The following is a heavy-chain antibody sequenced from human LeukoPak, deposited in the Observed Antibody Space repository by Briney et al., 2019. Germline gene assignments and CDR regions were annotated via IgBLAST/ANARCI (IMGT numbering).Heavy chain of an antibody. CDR3: AKGTKVIVVDNYFDY. Sequence: GGSLRLSCAASGLTFSNYAMSWVPQAPGKGPERVPAISGNGGGTYYADSVKGRFTISRDNSKNTLYLQMKSLRAEDTAVYYCAKGTKVIVVDNYFDYWGQGTLVTVSS. CDR2: ISGNGGGT. V-gene: IGHV3-23*01. D-gene: IGHD3-22*01. J-gene: IGHJ4*02. CDR1: GLTFSNYA.